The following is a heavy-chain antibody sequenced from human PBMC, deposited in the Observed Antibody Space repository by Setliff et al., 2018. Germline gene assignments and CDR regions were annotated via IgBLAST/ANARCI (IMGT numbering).Heavy chain of an antibody. CDR2: INPGGGSA. Sequence: ASVKVSCKASGHTLTGYYMHWVRQAPGQGLEWMGIINPGGGSASYAEKFQGRVTMTRDTSTSTFYMEVNILRSDDTAVYYCARGGMAAANRKGVFEYWGQGTRVTVSS. D-gene: IGHD6-13*01. V-gene: IGHV1-46*01. CDR3: ARGGMAAANRKGVFEY. CDR1: GHTLTGYY. J-gene: IGHJ4*02.